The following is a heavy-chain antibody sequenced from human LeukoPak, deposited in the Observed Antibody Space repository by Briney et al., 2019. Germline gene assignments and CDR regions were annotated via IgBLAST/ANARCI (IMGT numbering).Heavy chain of an antibody. D-gene: IGHD6-6*01. CDR2: LTGGSDNS. Sequence: GGSLRLSCAASGFTFSSSAMTWVRQAPGKGLEWVSSLTGGSDNSEHADSVKGRFSISRDNSKNTLYLQMNSLRAEDTAVYYCAKDGSIAARHGNWFDPWGQGTLVTVSS. V-gene: IGHV3-23*01. CDR1: GFTFSSSA. J-gene: IGHJ5*02. CDR3: AKDGSIAARHGNWFDP.